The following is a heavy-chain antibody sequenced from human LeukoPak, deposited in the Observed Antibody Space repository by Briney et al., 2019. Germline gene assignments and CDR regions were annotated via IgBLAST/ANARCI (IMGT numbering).Heavy chain of an antibody. J-gene: IGHJ4*02. V-gene: IGHV3-53*01. CDR2: IYSGGGT. CDR1: GFTFRNSH. CDR3: AKASSFYGDYFDY. Sequence: GGSLRLSCAAFGFTFRNSHMTWVRQAPGKGLGWVSLIYSGGGTFYADSVKGRFTISRDNPKNTLYLQMSSLRAEDTAIYYCAKASSFYGDYFDYWGQGTLVTVSS. D-gene: IGHD4-17*01.